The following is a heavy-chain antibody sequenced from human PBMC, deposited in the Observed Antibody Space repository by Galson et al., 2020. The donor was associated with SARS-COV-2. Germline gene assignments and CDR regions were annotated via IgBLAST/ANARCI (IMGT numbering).Heavy chain of an antibody. CDR1: GFTFSSYW. V-gene: IGHV3-7*01. J-gene: IGHJ6*02. Sequence: GGSLRLSCAAPGFTFSSYWMSWVRQAPGKGLEWVANIKQDGSEKYYVDSVKGRFTISRDNAKNSLYLQMNSLRAQETAVYYCARLMITMVRGVIEYYYYYYGMDVWGQGTTVTVSS. D-gene: IGHD3-10*01. CDR3: ARLMITMVRGVIEYYYYYYGMDV. CDR2: IKQDGSEK.